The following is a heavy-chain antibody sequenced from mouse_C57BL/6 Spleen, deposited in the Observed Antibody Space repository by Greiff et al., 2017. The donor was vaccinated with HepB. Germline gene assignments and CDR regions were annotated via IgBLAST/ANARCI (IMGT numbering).Heavy chain of an antibody. Sequence: EVMLVESGGGLVQPGGSLKLSCAASGFTFSDYYMYWVRQTPEKRLEWVAYISDGGGSTYYPDTVKGRFTISRDNAKNTLYLQMSRLKSEDTAMYYCARQGGDITAVVAGMDYWGQETSVTVSS. V-gene: IGHV5-12*01. J-gene: IGHJ4*01. CDR2: ISDGGGST. CDR1: GFTFSDYY. D-gene: IGHD1-1*01. CDR3: ARQGGDITAVVAGMDY.